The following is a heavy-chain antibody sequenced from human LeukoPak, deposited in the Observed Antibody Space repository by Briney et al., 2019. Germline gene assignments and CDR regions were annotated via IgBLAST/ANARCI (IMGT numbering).Heavy chain of an antibody. Sequence: GGSLRLSCVDSGFTFSNYAMSWVRQAPGKGLEWVSVVSGTGGRTYYADSVKGRFTISRDNSKNTLYLQMNSLRAEDTALYYCVKASSSSPQYNWFDAWGQGTLVTVSS. V-gene: IGHV3-23*01. CDR2: VSGTGGRT. D-gene: IGHD6-6*01. J-gene: IGHJ5*02. CDR1: GFTFSNYA. CDR3: VKASSSSPQYNWFDA.